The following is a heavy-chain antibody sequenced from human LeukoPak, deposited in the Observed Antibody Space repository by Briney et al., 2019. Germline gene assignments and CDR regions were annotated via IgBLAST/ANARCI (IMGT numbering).Heavy chain of an antibody. CDR3: ATIMSGHWYFDL. CDR1: GFTFTNFH. J-gene: IGHJ2*01. D-gene: IGHD3-16*01. CDR2: INADNGGT. Sequence: ASVKVSCKASGFTFTNFHLHWARQAPGQGFEWMGWINADNGGTNYEQQFQGRVTLTRDTSISTAYMELSRLTSDDTAVYYCATIMSGHWYFDLWGRGTLVTVSS. V-gene: IGHV1-2*02.